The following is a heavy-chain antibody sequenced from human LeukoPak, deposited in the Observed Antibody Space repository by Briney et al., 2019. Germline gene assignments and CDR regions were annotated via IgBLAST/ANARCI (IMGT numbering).Heavy chain of an antibody. J-gene: IGHJ4*02. Sequence: PGGSLRLFCEASGFTFSDYAMSWVRQAPGKGLEWVSSINPDGGSFFADSVKGRFTISRDDSRSVVYLQMNTSSAEDTAVYYCARSGVATCHYWGQGILVTVSS. CDR1: GFTFSDYA. V-gene: IGHV3-23*01. CDR2: INPDGGS. CDR3: ARSGVATCHY. D-gene: IGHD3-10*01.